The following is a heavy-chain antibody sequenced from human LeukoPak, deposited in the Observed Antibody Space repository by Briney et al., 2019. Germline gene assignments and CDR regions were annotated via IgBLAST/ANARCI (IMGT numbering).Heavy chain of an antibody. Sequence: PGGSLRLSCAASGFTFSSYSMNWVRQAPGKGLEWVSSISSSSSYIYYADSVKGRFTISRDNARNSLYLQMNSLRAEDTAVYYCAREGTWTDAFDIWGQGTMVTVSS. CDR2: ISSSSSYI. CDR1: GFTFSSYS. J-gene: IGHJ3*02. CDR3: AREGTWTDAFDI. V-gene: IGHV3-21*01. D-gene: IGHD3/OR15-3a*01.